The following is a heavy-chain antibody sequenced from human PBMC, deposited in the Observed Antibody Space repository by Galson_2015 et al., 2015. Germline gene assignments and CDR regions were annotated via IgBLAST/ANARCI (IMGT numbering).Heavy chain of an antibody. Sequence: SLRLSCAASEFTFSTYSMNWVRQASGKGLEWVSSISGSSTYIYYADSVKGRFTISRDNAKNSLYLQMNSLRAEDTAVYYCASRYCSGGSCYSSDYWGQGTLVTVFS. J-gene: IGHJ4*02. CDR1: EFTFSTYS. CDR3: ASRYCSGGSCYSSDY. CDR2: ISGSSTYI. D-gene: IGHD2-15*01. V-gene: IGHV3-21*01.